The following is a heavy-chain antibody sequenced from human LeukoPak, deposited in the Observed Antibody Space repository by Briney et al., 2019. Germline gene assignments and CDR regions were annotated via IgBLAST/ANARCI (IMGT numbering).Heavy chain of an antibody. D-gene: IGHD3-3*01. CDR1: GYTFTSYD. J-gene: IGHJ4*02. Sequence: ASVKVSCKASGYTFTSYDINWVRQATGQGLERMGLMNPNSGNTGYAQKFQGRVTITRNTSISTAYMELSSLRSEDTAVYYCARGTYYDFWSGYWVFDYWGQGTLVTVSS. V-gene: IGHV1-8*03. CDR2: MNPNSGNT. CDR3: ARGTYYDFWSGYWVFDY.